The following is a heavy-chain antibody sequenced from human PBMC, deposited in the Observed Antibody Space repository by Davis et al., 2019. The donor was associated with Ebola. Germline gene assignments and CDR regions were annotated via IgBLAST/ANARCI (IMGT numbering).Heavy chain of an antibody. D-gene: IGHD6-13*01. V-gene: IGHV3-30*03. Sequence: GGSLRLSCAASGFTFSSYGMHWVRQAPGKGLEWVAVISYDGSNKYYADSVKGRFTISRDNAKNSLYLQMNSLRAEDTAVYYCARGRIAAAGDWGQGTLVTVSS. CDR2: ISYDGSNK. CDR3: ARGRIAAAGD. CDR1: GFTFSSYG. J-gene: IGHJ4*02.